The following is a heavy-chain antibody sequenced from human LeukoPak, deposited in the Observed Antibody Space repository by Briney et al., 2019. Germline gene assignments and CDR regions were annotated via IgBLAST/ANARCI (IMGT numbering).Heavy chain of an antibody. Sequence: GGSLRLSCAASGFTFSSYAMSWVRQAPGKGLEWVSAISGSGGSTYYADSVKGRFTISRDNSKNTLYLQMNSLRAEDTAVYYCVKDQEAAAGPGLFDYWGQGTLVTVSS. J-gene: IGHJ4*02. V-gene: IGHV3-23*01. D-gene: IGHD6-13*01. CDR3: VKDQEAAAGPGLFDY. CDR1: GFTFSSYA. CDR2: ISGSGGST.